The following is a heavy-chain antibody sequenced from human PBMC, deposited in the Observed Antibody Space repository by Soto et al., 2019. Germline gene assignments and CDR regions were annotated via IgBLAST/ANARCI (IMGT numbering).Heavy chain of an antibody. D-gene: IGHD3-22*01. CDR1: GFTFSSYG. J-gene: IGHJ4*02. V-gene: IGHV3-30*18. Sequence: QVQLVESGGGVVQPGRSLRLSCAASGFTFSSYGMHWVRQAPGKGLEWVAVISYDGSNKYYADSVKGRFTISRDNSKNPLYLQMNSLRAEDTAVYYCAKDRTRSGYYSGFDYWGQGTLVTVSS. CDR3: AKDRTRSGYYSGFDY. CDR2: ISYDGSNK.